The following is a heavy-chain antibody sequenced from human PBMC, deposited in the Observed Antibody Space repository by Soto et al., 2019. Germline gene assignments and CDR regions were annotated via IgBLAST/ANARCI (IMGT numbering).Heavy chain of an antibody. Sequence: ASVKVSCKASGYTFTSYGISWVRQAPGQGLEWMGWISAYNGNTNYAQKIQGRVTMTTDTSTSTAYMELRSLRSDDTAVYYCARDGFMVRGVISFYNWFDPWGQGTLVTVSS. CDR1: GYTFTSYG. CDR3: ARDGFMVRGVISFYNWFDP. V-gene: IGHV1-18*01. CDR2: ISAYNGNT. D-gene: IGHD3-10*01. J-gene: IGHJ5*02.